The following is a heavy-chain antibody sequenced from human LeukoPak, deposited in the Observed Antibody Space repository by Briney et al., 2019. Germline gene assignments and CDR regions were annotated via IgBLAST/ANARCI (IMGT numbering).Heavy chain of an antibody. V-gene: IGHV1-8*01. J-gene: IGHJ4*02. CDR3: ARDHCSGGTCLGGH. CDR1: GYTFTRYD. Sequence: ASVNVSCKASGYTFTRYDINWVRQATGQGLEWMGWMNPNSGNTGYAQKFQGRVTMTRNTSISTAYMELSSLRSEDTAVYYCARDHCSGGTCLGGHWGQGTLVTVSS. CDR2: MNPNSGNT. D-gene: IGHD2-15*01.